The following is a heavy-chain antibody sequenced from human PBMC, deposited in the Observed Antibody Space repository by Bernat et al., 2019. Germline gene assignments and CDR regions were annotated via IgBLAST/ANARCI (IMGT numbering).Heavy chain of an antibody. Sequence: EVQLVESGGGLVKPGGSLRLSCAASGFTFSNAWMNWVRQAPGKGLEWVGCIKSKTDGVTTDYAAPVKGRFTISRDDSKNTLYLQMNSLKAEDTAVYYCTTVEKWELLWFGELLGVDYWGQGTLVTVSS. V-gene: IGHV3-15*07. D-gene: IGHD3-10*01. CDR1: GFTFSNAW. CDR2: IKSKTDGVTT. J-gene: IGHJ4*02. CDR3: TTVEKWELLWFGELLGVDY.